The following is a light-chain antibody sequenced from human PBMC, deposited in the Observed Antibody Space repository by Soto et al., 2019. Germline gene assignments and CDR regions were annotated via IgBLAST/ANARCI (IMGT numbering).Light chain of an antibody. CDR1: ESLVHSDGKTY. CDR2: QIS. J-gene: IGKJ1*01. Sequence: IVLTQTPLSSAATLGQAAPFSCGSSESLVHSDGKTYLGWLHLRPGQPPRLLIYQISRRPPGVPDRFSGSGAGTNFTLKISRVEPEDVGIFYCMQASQLRTFGQGTKVDIK. V-gene: IGKV2-24*01. CDR3: MQASQLRT.